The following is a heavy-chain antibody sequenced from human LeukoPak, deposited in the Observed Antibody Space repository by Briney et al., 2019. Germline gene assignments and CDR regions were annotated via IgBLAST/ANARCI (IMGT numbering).Heavy chain of an antibody. J-gene: IGHJ4*02. CDR1: GGSISSSSYY. CDR3: ARVSRYCSSTSCYGVDY. V-gene: IGHV4-39*07. D-gene: IGHD2-2*01. Sequence: HPSETLSLTCTVSGGSISSSSYYWGWIRQPPGKGLEWIGSIYYSGSTYYNPSLKSRVTISVDTSKNQFSLKLSSVTAADTAVYYCARVSRYCSSTSCYGVDYWGQGTLVTVSS. CDR2: IYYSGST.